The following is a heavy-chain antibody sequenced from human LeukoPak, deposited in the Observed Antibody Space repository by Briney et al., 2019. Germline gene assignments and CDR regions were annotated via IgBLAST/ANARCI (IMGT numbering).Heavy chain of an antibody. V-gene: IGHV4-61*02. CDR1: GGSISSGSYY. CDR3: ARENQGITMIREDAFDI. Sequence: SETLSLTCTVSGGSISSGSYYWSWIRQPAGKGLEWIGRIYTSGSTNYNPSLKSRVTISVDTSKNQFSLKLSSVTAADTAVYYCARENQGITMIREDAFDIWGQGTMVTVSS. D-gene: IGHD3-22*01. CDR2: IYTSGST. J-gene: IGHJ3*02.